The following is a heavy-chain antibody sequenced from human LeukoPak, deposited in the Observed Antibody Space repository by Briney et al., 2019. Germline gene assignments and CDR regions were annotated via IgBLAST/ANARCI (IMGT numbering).Heavy chain of an antibody. Sequence: PSETLSLTCTVSGGSISSSSHYWGWIRQPPGKGLEWIGSIYYSGSTYYNPSLKSRVTISVDTSKNQFSLKLSSVTAADTAVYYCARRTGGDFPFDYWGQGALVTVSS. J-gene: IGHJ4*02. CDR1: GGSISSSSHY. CDR2: IYYSGST. D-gene: IGHD3-16*01. CDR3: ARRTGGDFPFDY. V-gene: IGHV4-39*01.